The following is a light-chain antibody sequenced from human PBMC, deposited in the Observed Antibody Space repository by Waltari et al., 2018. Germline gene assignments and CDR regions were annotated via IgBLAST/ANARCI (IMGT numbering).Light chain of an antibody. CDR1: QGVSSY. CDR3: QQRDNWPPRT. Sequence: EIVLTQSPATLSLSPAERATLSCRASQGVSSYLAWYQQKPGPSPRLLIYDASNSATGIPARFSGSGSGTDFTLTISSLEPEDFAVYYCQQRDNWPPRTFGGGTKVEIK. CDR2: DAS. V-gene: IGKV3-11*01. J-gene: IGKJ4*02.